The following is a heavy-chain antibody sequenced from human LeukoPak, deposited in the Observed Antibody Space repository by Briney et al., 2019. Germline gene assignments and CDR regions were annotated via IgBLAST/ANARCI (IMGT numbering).Heavy chain of an antibody. Sequence: ASVKFSCKASGYTFTNYGISWVRQAPGQGLEWMGWISGYNGNTNYAQKLQGRVTVTTDTSTSTGYMELRSLRSDDTAVYYCARDDDYSNRWTYYYGMDVWGQGTTVTVSS. J-gene: IGHJ6*02. D-gene: IGHD4-11*01. CDR2: ISGYNGNT. CDR3: ARDDDYSNRWTYYYGMDV. V-gene: IGHV1-18*01. CDR1: GYTFTNYG.